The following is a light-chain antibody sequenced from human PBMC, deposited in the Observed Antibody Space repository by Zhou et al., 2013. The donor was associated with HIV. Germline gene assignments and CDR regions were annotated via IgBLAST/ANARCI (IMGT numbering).Light chain of an antibody. J-gene: IGKJ2*01. CDR2: DAS. Sequence: EIVLTQSYRGTLGLWSPGERATLSCRASQSVSSSYLAWYQQKPGQAPRLLIHDASNRATGIPARFSGSGSGTDFALSINRLEPEDFAVYYCHQSGSQNTFGQGTKLEV. CDR1: QSVSSSY. CDR3: HQSGSQNT. V-gene: IGKV3-20*01.